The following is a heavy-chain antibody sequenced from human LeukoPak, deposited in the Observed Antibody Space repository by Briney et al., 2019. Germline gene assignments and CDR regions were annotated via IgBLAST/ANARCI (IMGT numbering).Heavy chain of an antibody. CDR3: AKEGGYMFDY. J-gene: IGHJ4*02. CDR2: IDTSSD. V-gene: IGHV3-21*01. Sequence: GGSLRLSCAASGFTFSNYRMNWVRQAPGKGLEWVSSIDTSSDYYAGSLKGRFAISRDNAKNSLYLQMNSLRAEDTAVYYCAKEGGYMFDYWGQGTLVTVSS. CDR1: GFTFSNYR. D-gene: IGHD3-22*01.